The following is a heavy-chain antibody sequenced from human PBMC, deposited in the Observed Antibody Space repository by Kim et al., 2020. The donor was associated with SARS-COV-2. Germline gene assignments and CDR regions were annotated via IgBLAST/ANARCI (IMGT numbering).Heavy chain of an antibody. Sequence: ASVKVSCKASGFTFTDYYMHWVRQAPGQGLEWMGWINPNSGGTNYAQKFQGRVTMTRDTSISTAYMELRRLRSDDTAVYHCARDQRAHGATLDAYRGLDGFDVWGRGTMVTVSS. CDR3: ARDQRAHGATLDAYRGLDGFDV. V-gene: IGHV1-2*02. CDR2: INPNSGGT. J-gene: IGHJ3*01. D-gene: IGHD4-4*01. CDR1: GFTFTDYY.